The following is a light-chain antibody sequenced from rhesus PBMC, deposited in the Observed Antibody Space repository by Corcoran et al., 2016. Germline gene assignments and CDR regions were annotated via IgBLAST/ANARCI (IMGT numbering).Light chain of an antibody. Sequence: DIQMTQSPSSLSASVGDRVTITCRASENVDNYLHWYQQKPGKAPKLLIYKVSTLQSGVPSRFSGSGSGTDFSITSSSLQPEDCATYYCQHSYGIPFTFGPGTKLDIK. CDR1: ENVDNY. V-gene: IGKV1-74*01. CDR3: QHSYGIPFT. CDR2: KVS. J-gene: IGKJ3*01.